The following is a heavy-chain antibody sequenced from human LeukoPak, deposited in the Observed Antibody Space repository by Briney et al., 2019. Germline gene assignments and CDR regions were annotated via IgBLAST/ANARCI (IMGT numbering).Heavy chain of an antibody. CDR2: FYYSGRT. Sequence: SETLSLTCTVSGGSISSAIHSWGWIRQSPGKGLEWIGSFYYSGRTYYNPSLKSRVTISVDTSKNQFSLTLSSVSAADTAVYYCATGTLWFGEPRFDYWGQGTLVTVSS. J-gene: IGHJ4*02. CDR1: GGSISSAIHS. D-gene: IGHD3-10*01. V-gene: IGHV4-39*02. CDR3: ATGTLWFGEPRFDY.